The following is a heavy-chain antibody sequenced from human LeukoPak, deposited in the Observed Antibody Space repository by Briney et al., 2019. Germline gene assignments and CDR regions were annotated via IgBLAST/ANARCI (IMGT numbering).Heavy chain of an antibody. D-gene: IGHD3-10*02. Sequence: GGSLRLSCAASGFTFSSYSMNWVRQAPGKGLEWVSYISSSSSPIYYADSVKGRFTISRDNAKNSLYLQMNSLRAEDTAVYYCAELVITMIGGVWGKGTTVTISS. CDR1: GFTFSSYS. J-gene: IGHJ6*04. CDR2: ISSSSSPI. CDR3: AELVITMIGGV. V-gene: IGHV3-48*01.